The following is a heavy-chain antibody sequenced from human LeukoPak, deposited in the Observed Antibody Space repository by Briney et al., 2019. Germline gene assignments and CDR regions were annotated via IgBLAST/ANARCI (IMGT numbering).Heavy chain of an antibody. Sequence: ASVKVSCKTSGYTFSSYGISWVRQAPGQGLEWMGWINGYNGNTDYAQNLQGRVTVTTDTSTSTVYMELRSLRSDDTAVYYCARGRMCDAFDIWGQGTMVTVST. CDR3: ARGRMCDAFDI. D-gene: IGHD2-15*01. J-gene: IGHJ3*02. V-gene: IGHV1-18*01. CDR2: INGYNGNT. CDR1: GYTFSSYG.